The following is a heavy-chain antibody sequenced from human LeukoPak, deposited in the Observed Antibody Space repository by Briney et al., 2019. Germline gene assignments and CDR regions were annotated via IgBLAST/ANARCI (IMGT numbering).Heavy chain of an antibody. CDR3: TRGPPNWGYDF. D-gene: IGHD7-27*01. J-gene: IGHJ4*02. Sequence: ASVKVSCKASGYTFVSYDINWVRQATGQGPGWMGWMSPKSGNTGYAQKFQGRVTMTRDTSINTAYMELSGLISEDTAVYYCTRGPPNWGYDFWGQGTLVTVSS. CDR2: MSPKSGNT. CDR1: GYTFVSYD. V-gene: IGHV1-8*01.